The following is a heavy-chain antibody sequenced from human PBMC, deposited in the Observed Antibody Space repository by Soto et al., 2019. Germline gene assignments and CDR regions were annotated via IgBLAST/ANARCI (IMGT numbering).Heavy chain of an antibody. CDR3: ARENEALRYFDWWKRGPNNWFDP. CDR1: GGSISSGGYY. CDR2: IYYSGST. J-gene: IGHJ5*02. D-gene: IGHD3-9*01. Sequence: PSETLSLTCTVSGGSISSGGYYWSWIRQHPGKGLEWIGYIYYSGSTYYNPSLKSRVTISVDTSKNQFSLKLSSVTAADTAVYYCARENEALRYFDWWKRGPNNWFDPWGKGTLVTVAS. V-gene: IGHV4-31*03.